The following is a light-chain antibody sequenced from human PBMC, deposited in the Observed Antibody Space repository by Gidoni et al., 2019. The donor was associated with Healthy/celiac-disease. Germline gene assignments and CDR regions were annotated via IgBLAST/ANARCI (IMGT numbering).Light chain of an antibody. V-gene: IGKV3-11*01. CDR2: DAS. CDR1: QSVSSY. CDR3: QQRSNWPPIT. Sequence: DIVLTQSPATLSLSPGERATLSCRASQSVSSYLAWYQQKPGQAPRLLIYDASNRATGIPARFSGSGSGTDFTLTISSLEPEDLAVYYCQQRSNWPPITFXQXTRLEIK. J-gene: IGKJ5*01.